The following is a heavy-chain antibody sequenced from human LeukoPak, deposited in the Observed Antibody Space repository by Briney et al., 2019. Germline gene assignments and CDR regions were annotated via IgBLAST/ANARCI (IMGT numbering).Heavy chain of an antibody. CDR3: ARGAGHYYDSTDY. D-gene: IGHD3-22*01. V-gene: IGHV3-21*01. J-gene: IGHJ4*02. CDR2: ISSSSSYI. CDR1: GFTFSSYS. Sequence: GGSLRLSCAAPGFTFSSYSMNWVRQAPGKGLEWVSSISSSSSYIYYADSVKGRFTISRDNAKNSLYLQMNSLRAEDTAVYYCARGAGHYYDSTDYWGQGTLVTVSS.